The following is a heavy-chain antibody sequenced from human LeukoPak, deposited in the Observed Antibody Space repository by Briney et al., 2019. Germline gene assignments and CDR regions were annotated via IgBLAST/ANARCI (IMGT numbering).Heavy chain of an antibody. V-gene: IGHV3-74*01. Sequence: GGSLRLSCAASGFTFSSYWMHWVRQAPGKGLVWVSRINSDESSTSYADSVKGRFTISRDNAKNTLYLQMNSLRAEDTAVYYCARDRQWLALWGPTLGYYMDVWGKGTTVTDSS. CDR1: GFTFSSYW. J-gene: IGHJ6*03. CDR2: INSDESST. CDR3: ARDRQWLALWGPTLGYYMDV. D-gene: IGHD6-19*01.